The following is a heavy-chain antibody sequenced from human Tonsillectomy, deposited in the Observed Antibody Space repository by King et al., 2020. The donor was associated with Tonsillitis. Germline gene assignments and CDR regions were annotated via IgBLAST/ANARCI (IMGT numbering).Heavy chain of an antibody. CDR2: IRSKAYGATK. Sequence: VQLVESGGGLVQPGGSLRLSCTASGFTFGDYAMSWVRQAPGKGLEWVVFIRSKAYGATKEYAASVKGRFTISRDDSKSIAYVQMNSLKTEDTAVYYCTSRKDSSGWYYYYGMDVWGQGTTVTVSS. CDR3: TSRKDSSGWYYYYGMDV. V-gene: IGHV3-49*04. D-gene: IGHD6-19*01. CDR1: GFTFGDYA. J-gene: IGHJ6*02.